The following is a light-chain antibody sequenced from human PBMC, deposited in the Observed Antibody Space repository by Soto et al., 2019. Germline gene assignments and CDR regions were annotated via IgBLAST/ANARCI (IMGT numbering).Light chain of an antibody. CDR2: VAS. V-gene: IGKV3-15*01. J-gene: IGKJ1*01. CDR1: QSVSSN. Sequence: ERVMTQSPATLSRSPGERATLSWSASQSVSSNLAWYQQKPGQSPRLLIYVASTRATGIPARFSGSGSGTEFTLTISSLQSEDFAVYYCQQYNNWPRTFGQGTKVDIK. CDR3: QQYNNWPRT.